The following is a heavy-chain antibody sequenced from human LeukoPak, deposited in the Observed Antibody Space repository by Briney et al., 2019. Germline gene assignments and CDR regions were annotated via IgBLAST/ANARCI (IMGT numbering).Heavy chain of an antibody. CDR3: ATRRSSSWYLRY. D-gene: IGHD6-13*01. CDR1: GYTLTELS. J-gene: IGHJ4*02. CDR2: FDPEDGET. V-gene: IGHV1-24*01. Sequence: GASVTVSCKVSGYTLTELSMHWVRQAPGKGLEWMGGFDPEDGETIYAQKFQGRVTMTEDTSTDTAYMELSSLRSADTAVYYCATRRSSSWYLRYWGQGTPVTISS.